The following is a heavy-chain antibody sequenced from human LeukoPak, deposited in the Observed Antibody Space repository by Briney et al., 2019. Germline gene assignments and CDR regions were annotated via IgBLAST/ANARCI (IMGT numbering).Heavy chain of an antibody. D-gene: IGHD7-27*01. J-gene: IGHJ4*02. CDR3: ASRKLGNDY. CDR1: GYSINSGYY. V-gene: IGHV4-38-2*02. Sequence: PSETLSLTCTVSGYSINSGYYWVWIRQPPGKGLEWIGSIYRTGSINYNPSLKSRVTISADTSKNEFSLKLNSVTAADTAVYYCASRKLGNDYWGQGTLVTVSS. CDR2: IYRTGSI.